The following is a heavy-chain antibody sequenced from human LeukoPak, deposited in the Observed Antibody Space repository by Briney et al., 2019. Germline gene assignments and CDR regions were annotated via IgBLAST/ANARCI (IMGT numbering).Heavy chain of an antibody. J-gene: IGHJ4*02. Sequence: PGGSLRLSCAASGFTFSSYNMDWVRQAPGKGLEWDSFIDSSSRYIYQADSVKGRFIISRDNAKSSVFLQMNSLRAEDTAVYYCARVGGHCTGTSCPPPDYWGQGTLVTVSS. CDR1: GFTFSSYN. V-gene: IGHV3-21*01. CDR2: IDSSSRYI. D-gene: IGHD2-2*01. CDR3: ARVGGHCTGTSCPPPDY.